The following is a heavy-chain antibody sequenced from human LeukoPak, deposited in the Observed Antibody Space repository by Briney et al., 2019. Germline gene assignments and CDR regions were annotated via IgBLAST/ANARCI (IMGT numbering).Heavy chain of an antibody. V-gene: IGHV3-21*01. CDR1: GFTFSSYS. CDR2: ISSSSSYI. Sequence: GGSLRLSCAASGFTFSSYSMNWVRQAPGKGLEWVSSISSSSSYIYYADSVKGRFTISRDNAKNSLYLQMNSLRAEDTAVYYCATSTVTEVADAFDIWGQGTMVTVSS. CDR3: ATSTVTEVADAFDI. J-gene: IGHJ3*02. D-gene: IGHD4-11*01.